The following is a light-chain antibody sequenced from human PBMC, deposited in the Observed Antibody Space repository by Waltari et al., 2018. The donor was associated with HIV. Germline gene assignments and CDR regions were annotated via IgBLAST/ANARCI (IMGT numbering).Light chain of an antibody. V-gene: IGLV3-21*02. CDR3: QVWDNRSEHPDV. CDR2: DGS. CDR1: NIGSKT. J-gene: IGLJ1*01. Sequence: SYVLTQPPSVSVAPGQTARITCGGNNIGSKTVHWYQQKPGQAPVLVVYDGSDRPSGIPERFSGSKSTNTATLTISRVEAGDEADYYCQVWDNRSEHPDVFGTGTKVTVL.